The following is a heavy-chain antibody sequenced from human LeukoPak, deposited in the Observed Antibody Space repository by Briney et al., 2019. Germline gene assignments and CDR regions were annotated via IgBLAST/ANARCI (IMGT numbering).Heavy chain of an antibody. J-gene: IGHJ3*02. CDR2: IYSGGST. Sequence: PGGSLRLSCAASKVGFSSYPMSGVRQAPGKGLEWVSVIYSGGSTYYADSVKGRFTISSDNSKNTLYLQMNSLRAEDTAVYYCARDSVSAGAFDIWGQGTMVTVSS. CDR3: ARDSVSAGAFDI. D-gene: IGHD6-13*01. V-gene: IGHV3-66*01. CDR1: KVGFSSYP.